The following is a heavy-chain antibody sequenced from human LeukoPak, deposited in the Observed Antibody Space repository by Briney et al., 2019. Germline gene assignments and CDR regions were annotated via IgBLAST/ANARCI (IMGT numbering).Heavy chain of an antibody. V-gene: IGHV3-23*01. CDR1: GFTFSSYA. CDR3: AKDRSGGSFDDAFDI. D-gene: IGHD2-15*01. J-gene: IGHJ3*02. CDR2: ISGSGGST. Sequence: PGGSLRLSCAASGFTFSSYAMSWVRQAPGKGLEWVSAISGSGGSTYYTDSAKGRFTISRDNSKNTLYLQMNSLRAEDTAVYYCAKDRSGGSFDDAFDIWGQGTMVTVSS.